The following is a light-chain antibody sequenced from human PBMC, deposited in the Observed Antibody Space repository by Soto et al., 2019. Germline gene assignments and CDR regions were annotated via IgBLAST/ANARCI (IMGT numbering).Light chain of an antibody. Sequence: EMVLPQSPGTRSFSPGYRSTPSFSAIQSFSNDYVAWVQQKPGQAPRLLIYGTSSRATGIPDRFSGSGSGTDFTLSISSLEPEDFAVYYCQQRTDRPPWTFGQGTKVDI. CDR1: QSFSNDY. CDR3: QQRTDRPPWT. V-gene: IGKV3D-20*02. J-gene: IGKJ1*01. CDR2: GTS.